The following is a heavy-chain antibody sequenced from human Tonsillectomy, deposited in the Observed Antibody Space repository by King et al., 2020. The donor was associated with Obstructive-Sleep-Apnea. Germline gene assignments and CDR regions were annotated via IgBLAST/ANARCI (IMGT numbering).Heavy chain of an antibody. V-gene: IGHV4-39*01. CDR1: GGSISSSSYY. CDR3: ARLRWYGSGSYYNFFDY. CDR2: IYYSGST. J-gene: IGHJ4*02. D-gene: IGHD3-10*01. Sequence: QLQESGPGLVKPSETLSLTCTVSGGSISSSSYYWGWIRQPPGKGLEWIGSIYYSGSTYYNPSLKSRVTISVDTSKNQFSLKLSSLTAADTAVYYCARLRWYGSGSYYNFFDYWGQGTLVTVSS.